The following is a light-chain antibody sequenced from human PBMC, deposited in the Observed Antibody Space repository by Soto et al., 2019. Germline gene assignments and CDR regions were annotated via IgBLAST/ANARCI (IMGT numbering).Light chain of an antibody. J-gene: IGLJ1*01. V-gene: IGLV2-23*02. CDR2: EVS. CDR3: CSYAGSSTFAV. Sequence: QSALTQPASVSGSPGQSITISCTGTSSDFGSYNLVSWYQQHPGKAPKLMIYEVSKRPSGVSNRFSGSKSGNTASLTISGLQAVDEADYYGCSYAGSSTFAVFGTGTKVTVL. CDR1: SSDFGSYNL.